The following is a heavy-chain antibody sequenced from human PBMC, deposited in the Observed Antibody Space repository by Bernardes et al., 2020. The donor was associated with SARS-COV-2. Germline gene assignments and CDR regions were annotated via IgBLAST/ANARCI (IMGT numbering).Heavy chain of an antibody. CDR3: ARALSGPLRYFDWFMDY. V-gene: IGHV1-18*04. CDR1: GYTFTRHA. Sequence: ASVKVSCKASGYTFTRHAISWVRQAPGQGLEWLGWIVTDTGSATYAQNFQGRLSMTTDTSTRTVYMELTTLTSDDTAVYYCARALSGPLRYFDWFMDYWGQGTLVTVSS. J-gene: IGHJ4*02. CDR2: IVTDTGSA. D-gene: IGHD3-9*01.